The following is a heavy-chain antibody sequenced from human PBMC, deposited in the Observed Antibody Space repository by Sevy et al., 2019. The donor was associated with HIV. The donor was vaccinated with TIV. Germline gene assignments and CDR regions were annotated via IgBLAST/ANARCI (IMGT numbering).Heavy chain of an antibody. CDR1: GFTFSSYS. CDR2: ISSSSSYR. D-gene: IGHD1-7*01. CDR3: ARDRRNYAGQYFDY. V-gene: IGHV3-21*01. Sequence: GGSLRLSCAASGFTFSSYSMNWVRQAPGKGLEWVSSISSSSSYRYYADSVKGRFTISRDNAKTSLFLQMNSLRAEDTAVYYCARDRRNYAGQYFDYWGQGTLVTVSS. J-gene: IGHJ4*02.